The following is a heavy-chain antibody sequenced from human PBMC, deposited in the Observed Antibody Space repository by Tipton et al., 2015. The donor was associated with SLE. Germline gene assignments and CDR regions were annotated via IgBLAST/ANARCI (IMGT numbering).Heavy chain of an antibody. D-gene: IGHD4-17*01. J-gene: IGHJ4*02. CDR2: VFYRGVT. Sequence: LSCSVSGDSVTNGNYYWGWIRQPPWQGLEWIGSVFYRGVTYYNPSLESRVTVSVDTSKNQFSLRLSSVTAADTAVYYCARRVWDYGDSYYFDVWGPGTLVTVSS. CDR1: GDSVTNGNYY. CDR3: ARRVWDYGDSYYFDV. V-gene: IGHV4-39*07.